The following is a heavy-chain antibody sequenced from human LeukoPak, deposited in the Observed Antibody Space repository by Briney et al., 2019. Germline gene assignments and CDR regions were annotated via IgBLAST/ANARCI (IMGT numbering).Heavy chain of an antibody. CDR1: GGTFSSYA. V-gene: IGHV1-69*13. D-gene: IGHD3-22*01. Sequence: ASVKVSCKASGGTFSSYAISWVRQAPGQGLEWMGGIIPIFGTANYAQKFQGRVTTTADESTSTAYMELSSLRSEDTAVYYCARGDDTMIVGDIGSYYYYYMDVWGKGTTVTVSS. CDR3: ARGDDTMIVGDIGSYYYYYMDV. J-gene: IGHJ6*03. CDR2: IIPIFGTA.